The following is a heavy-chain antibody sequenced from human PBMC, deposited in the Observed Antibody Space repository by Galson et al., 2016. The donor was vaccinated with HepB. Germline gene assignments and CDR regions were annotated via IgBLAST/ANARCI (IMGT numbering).Heavy chain of an antibody. Sequence: SVKVSCKASGYTFTAYYIHWVRQAPGQELEWLGGIIPMSGTAHYAQRFQGRVTISADESTNTAYMELSSLRSEDTSVYYCARSLWGKYESGYAHYALDVXGQGTTVTVSS. CDR1: GYTFTAYY. J-gene: IGHJ6*02. CDR3: ARSLWGKYESGYAHYALDV. CDR2: IIPMSGTA. D-gene: IGHD3-16*01. V-gene: IGHV1-69*13.